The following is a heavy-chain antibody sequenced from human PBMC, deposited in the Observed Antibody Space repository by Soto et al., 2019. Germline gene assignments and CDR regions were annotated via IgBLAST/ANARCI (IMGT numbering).Heavy chain of an antibody. J-gene: IGHJ6*03. CDR2: MNPNSGNT. Sequence: VASVKVSCKASGYTFTSYDINWVRQATGQGLEWMGWMNPNSGNTGYAQKFQGRVTMTRNTSISTAYMELSSLRSEDTAVYYCAIKMTTVTTSIYYYYFMDVWAKRTTVTVSS. D-gene: IGHD4-4*01. CDR1: GYTFTSYD. CDR3: AIKMTTVTTSIYYYYFMDV. V-gene: IGHV1-8*01.